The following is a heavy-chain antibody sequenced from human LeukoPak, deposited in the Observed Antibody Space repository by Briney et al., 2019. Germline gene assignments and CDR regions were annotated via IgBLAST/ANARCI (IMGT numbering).Heavy chain of an antibody. V-gene: IGHV1-2*02. CDR3: AREGGSGSNYY. J-gene: IGHJ4*02. Sequence: GASVKVSCKASGYTFTSYGISWVRQAPGQGLEWMGWINPNSGDTHYAQKFQGRVTMTRDTSISTAYMELSRLRSDDTAVYYCAREGGSGSNYYWGQGTLVTVSS. D-gene: IGHD3-10*01. CDR1: GYTFTSYG. CDR2: INPNSGDT.